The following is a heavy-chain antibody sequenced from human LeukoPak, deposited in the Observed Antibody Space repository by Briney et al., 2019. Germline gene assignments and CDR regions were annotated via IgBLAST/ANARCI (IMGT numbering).Heavy chain of an antibody. CDR1: GFTFNMYW. CDR3: ARDAGYGGNSDY. Sequence: GGSLRLSCAASGFTFNMYWMTWVRQAPGKGLESVAYINKDGSDKYYVDSVKGRFTVSRDNAKNSLYLQMNSPRAEDTAVYYCARDAGYGGNSDYWGQGTLVTVSS. CDR2: INKDGSDK. D-gene: IGHD4-23*01. V-gene: IGHV3-7*01. J-gene: IGHJ4*02.